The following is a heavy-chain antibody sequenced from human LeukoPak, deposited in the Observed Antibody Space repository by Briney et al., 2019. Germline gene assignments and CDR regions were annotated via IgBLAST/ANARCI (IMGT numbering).Heavy chain of an antibody. J-gene: IGHJ4*02. V-gene: IGHV3-53*01. CDR2: IDVAGNT. CDR3: TRDVSGSRPNY. Sequence: GGSLRLSCAASGFTVSSDYMTWVRQAPGKGLEWVSSIDVAGNTNYADSVRGRFTISRDNSKNTLYLHMNSLRAEDTAVHYCTRDVSGSRPNYWGQGTLVTVTS. D-gene: IGHD3-16*01. CDR1: GFTVSSDY.